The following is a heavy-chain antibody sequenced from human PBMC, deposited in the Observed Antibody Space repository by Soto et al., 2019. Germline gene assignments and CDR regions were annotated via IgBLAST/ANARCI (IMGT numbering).Heavy chain of an antibody. CDR1: GFTFSSYA. J-gene: IGHJ1*01. CDR3: AKDSTVVVVITTYFQH. CDR2: ISGSGGST. D-gene: IGHD3-22*01. V-gene: IGHV3-23*01. Sequence: GGSLRLSCAASGFTFSSYAMSWVRQAPGKGLEWVSAISGSGGSTYYADSVKGRFTISRDNSKNTLYLQMNSLRAEDTAVYYCAKDSTVVVVITTYFQHWGQGTLVTVSS.